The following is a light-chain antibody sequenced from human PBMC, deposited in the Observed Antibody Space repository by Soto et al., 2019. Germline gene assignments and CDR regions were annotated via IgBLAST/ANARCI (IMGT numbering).Light chain of an antibody. V-gene: IGKV3D-20*02. J-gene: IGKJ5*01. Sequence: EVGLTQTAGPLSLSPGAGETLSCRASQVVTGSCLAWYQQKPGQAPRLLIYDASKRATGIPARFSGSGSGTKFTLTISSLESEDFAVYFCQQRRSWQVTFGQGTRLEIK. CDR3: QQRRSWQVT. CDR2: DAS. CDR1: QVVTGSC.